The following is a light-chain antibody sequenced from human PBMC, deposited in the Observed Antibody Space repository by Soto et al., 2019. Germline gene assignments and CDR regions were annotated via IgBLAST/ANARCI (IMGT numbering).Light chain of an antibody. CDR3: AAWDASLDGYV. V-gene: IGLV1-44*01. CDR1: SSNLGDNA. CDR2: SYD. Sequence: QSVLTQPPSASRTPGQRVTISCSTSSSNLGDNAVNWYQHVPGTAPKLLIYSYDQRPSGVPDRFSGSKSGTSASLAISGLQSEDEADYYCAAWDASLDGYVFGTGTKLTVL. J-gene: IGLJ1*01.